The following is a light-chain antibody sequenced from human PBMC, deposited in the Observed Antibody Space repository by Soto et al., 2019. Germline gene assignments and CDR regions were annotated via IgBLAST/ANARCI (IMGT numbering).Light chain of an antibody. CDR3: QAWDNPTRV. CDR1: KLGDKY. CDR2: QDT. Sequence: SYELTQPPSVSVSPGQTASITCSGDKLGDKYACWYQQKPGQSTVLVIYQDTKRPSGIPERFSGSNSGNTATLTISGTQAIDEAAYYCQAWDNPTRVFGGGTNVTVL. V-gene: IGLV3-1*01. J-gene: IGLJ2*01.